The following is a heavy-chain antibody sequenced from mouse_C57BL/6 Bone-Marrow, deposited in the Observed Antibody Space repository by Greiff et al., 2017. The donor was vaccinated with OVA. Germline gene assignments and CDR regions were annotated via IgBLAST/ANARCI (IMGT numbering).Heavy chain of an antibody. D-gene: IGHD1-1*01. Sequence: QVQLQQPGAELVRPGSSVKLSCKASGYTFTSYWMHWVKQRPIQGLEWIGNIDPSDSETHYNQKFKDKATLTVDKSSSTAYMQLSSLTSEDSAVYYWARRHYGSSYDYFDYWGQGTTLTVSS. CDR1: GYTFTSYW. CDR3: ARRHYGSSYDYFDY. V-gene: IGHV1-52*01. J-gene: IGHJ2*01. CDR2: IDPSDSET.